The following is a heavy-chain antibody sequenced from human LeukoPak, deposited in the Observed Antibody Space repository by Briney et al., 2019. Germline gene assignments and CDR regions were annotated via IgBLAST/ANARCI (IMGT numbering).Heavy chain of an antibody. Sequence: ASVKVSCKASGYTFTSYGISWVRQAPGQGLEWMGWISAYNGKTSYAQKLQGRVTMTTDTSTSTAYMELRSLRSDDTAVYYCAREGDDQSHDYSNYVYYYYYMDVWGKGTTVTVSS. CDR1: GYTFTSYG. CDR3: AREGDDQSHDYSNYVYYYYYMDV. J-gene: IGHJ6*03. CDR2: ISAYNGKT. D-gene: IGHD4-11*01. V-gene: IGHV1-18*01.